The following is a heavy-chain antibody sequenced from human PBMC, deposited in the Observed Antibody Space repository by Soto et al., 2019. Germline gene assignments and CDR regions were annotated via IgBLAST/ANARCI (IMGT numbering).Heavy chain of an antibody. V-gene: IGHV1-69*02. J-gene: IGHJ6*02. D-gene: IGHD1-1*01. CDR2: IIPILGIA. CDR3: ARAYNWNDVGYYGMDV. Sequence: QVQLVQSGAEVKKPGSSVKVSCKASGGTFSSCTISWVRQAPGQGLEWMGRIIPILGIANYAQKFQGRVTITXXKXTXKAYMELSSLRSEDTAVYYCARAYNWNDVGYYGMDVWGQGTTVTVSS. CDR1: GGTFSSCT.